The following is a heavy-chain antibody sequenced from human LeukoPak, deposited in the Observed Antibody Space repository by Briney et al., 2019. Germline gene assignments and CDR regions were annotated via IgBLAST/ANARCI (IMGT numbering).Heavy chain of an antibody. CDR1: GFTFSNYG. V-gene: IGHV4-59*01. Sequence: PGGSLRLSCAASGFTFSNYGMSWVRQPPGKGLEWIGYIYNSGNSNYNPSLKSRVTISVDASKNQFSLKLSSVTAADTAVYYCARGSVLLSLEVWGKGTTVTTSS. D-gene: IGHD3-10*01. CDR3: ARGSVLLSLEV. J-gene: IGHJ6*04. CDR2: IYNSGNS.